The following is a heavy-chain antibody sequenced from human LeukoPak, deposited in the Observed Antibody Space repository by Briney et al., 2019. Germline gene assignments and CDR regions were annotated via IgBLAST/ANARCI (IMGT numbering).Heavy chain of an antibody. CDR3: ARDRSPEHYYDSSHWDYYYGMDV. Sequence: SETLSLTCTVSGGSISGSSYFWGWIRQPPGKGLEWIGSIYYSGSTYHNPSLKSRVTISVDTSKNQFSLKLSSVTAADTAVYYCARDRSPEHYYDSSHWDYYYGMDVWGQGTTVTVSS. V-gene: IGHV4-39*07. CDR1: GGSISGSSYF. D-gene: IGHD3-22*01. CDR2: IYYSGST. J-gene: IGHJ6*02.